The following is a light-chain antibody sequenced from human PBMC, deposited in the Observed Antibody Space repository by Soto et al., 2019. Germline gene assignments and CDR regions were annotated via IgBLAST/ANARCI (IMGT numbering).Light chain of an antibody. CDR1: QSIFYSSNNKNY. CDR3: QQYYSAPTWT. CDR2: WAS. V-gene: IGKV4-1*01. Sequence: DIVMTQSPDSLAVSLGERATINCKSSQSIFYSSNNKNYLAWFQQKPGQPPKLLIYWASTRESGVPDRFSGSGSGTDFTLTISGLQAEDVAVSYCQQYYSAPTWTFGQGTKVEIK. J-gene: IGKJ1*01.